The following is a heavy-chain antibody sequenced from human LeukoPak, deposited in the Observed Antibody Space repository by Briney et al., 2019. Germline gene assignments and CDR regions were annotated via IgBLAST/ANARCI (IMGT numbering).Heavy chain of an antibody. CDR3: ARTARAISLYDRLINWFDP. CDR1: GYTFTSYG. D-gene: IGHD2/OR15-2a*01. V-gene: IGHV1-18*01. CDR2: ISAYNGNT. Sequence: ASVKVSCRASGYTFTSYGISWVRQAPGQGLEWMGWISAYNGNTSYAQKLQGRVTMTTGTSTSTAYMELRSLRSDDTAVYYCARTARAISLYDRLINWFDPWGRGTLVTVSS. J-gene: IGHJ5*02.